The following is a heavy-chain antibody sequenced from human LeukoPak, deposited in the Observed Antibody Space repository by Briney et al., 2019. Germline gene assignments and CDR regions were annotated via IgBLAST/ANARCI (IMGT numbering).Heavy chain of an antibody. Sequence: ASVKVSCKASGYTFTGYYIHRVRQAPGQGLEWMGRINPNSGGTNYAQNFQGRVTMTRDTSINTAYMELGRLRSDDTAVYYCAASIMVVAAMDAFDIWGQGTRVTVSS. V-gene: IGHV1-2*06. D-gene: IGHD2-15*01. J-gene: IGHJ3*02. CDR3: AASIMVVAAMDAFDI. CDR1: GYTFTGYY. CDR2: INPNSGGT.